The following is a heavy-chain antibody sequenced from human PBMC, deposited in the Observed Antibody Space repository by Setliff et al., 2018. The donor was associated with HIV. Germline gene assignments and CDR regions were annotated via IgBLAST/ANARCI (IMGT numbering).Heavy chain of an antibody. CDR1: GGSISSYF. CDR3: ARSDSYCAGDCYGVDGVDAFDI. D-gene: IGHD2-21*02. CDR2: MSYSGST. V-gene: IGHV4-59*01. J-gene: IGHJ3*02. Sequence: PSETLSLTCTVSGGSISSYFWSWIRQPPGKGLEWIGYMSYSGSTYYNPSLKSRIIMSVDTSKNQFSLKLSSVTAADTALYYCARSDSYCAGDCYGVDGVDAFDIWGQGTMVIVSS.